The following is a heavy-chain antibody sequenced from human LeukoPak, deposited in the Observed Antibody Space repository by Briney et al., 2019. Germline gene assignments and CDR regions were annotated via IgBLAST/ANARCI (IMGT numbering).Heavy chain of an antibody. J-gene: IGHJ6*02. CDR2: IFYTGST. CDR3: ARADYGGNYYYYYYYGMDV. D-gene: IGHD4-17*01. V-gene: IGHV4-59*12. Sequence: PSETLSLTCTVPGGSISNYYWTWIRQPPGKGLQWIGYIFYTGSTNYNPSLKSRVTISVDTSKNQFFLQLTSVTAADTAVYYCARADYGGNYYYYYYYGMDVWGQGTTVTVSS. CDR1: GGSISNYY.